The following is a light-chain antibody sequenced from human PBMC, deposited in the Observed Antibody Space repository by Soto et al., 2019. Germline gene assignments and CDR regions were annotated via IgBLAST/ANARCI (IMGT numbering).Light chain of an antibody. V-gene: IGKV4-1*01. Sequence: DIVMTQSPDSLAVSLGERATLDCKSSQTVLNSSNNKTYLAWYRQRPGQPPTLLINWASTRQSGVPARFRGRGSGTEFTLTITDLQAEDLAVYYCQQFHTIPWTFGQGTKVEIK. CDR3: QQFHTIPWT. CDR2: WAS. CDR1: QTVLNSSNNKTY. J-gene: IGKJ1*01.